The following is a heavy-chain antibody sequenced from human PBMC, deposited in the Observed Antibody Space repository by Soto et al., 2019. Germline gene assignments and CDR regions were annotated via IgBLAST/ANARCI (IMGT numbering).Heavy chain of an antibody. CDR2: IIAIFGTA. CDR3: ARGDCSGGSCFGYYYGMDV. V-gene: IGHV1-69*12. J-gene: IGHJ6*02. CDR1: GGTLSSYA. Sequence: QVQLVQSGAEVKKPGSSVKVSCRPSGGTLSSYAISWVRQAPGQGLEWMGGIIAIFGTANYAQKFQGRVTITADESTSTAYMELSSLRSEDTAVYYCARGDCSGGSCFGYYYGMDVWGQGTTVTVSS. D-gene: IGHD2-15*01.